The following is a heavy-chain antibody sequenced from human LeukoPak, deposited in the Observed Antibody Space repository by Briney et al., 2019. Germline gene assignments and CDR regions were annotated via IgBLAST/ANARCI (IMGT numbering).Heavy chain of an antibody. CDR3: ARPGAPYYYYYMDV. D-gene: IGHD3-10*01. CDR1: GGSISSYY. J-gene: IGHJ6*03. Sequence: SETLSLTCTVSGGSISSYYWSWIRQPPGKGLEWIGYIYYSGSTNYNPSLKSRVTISVDTSKNQSSLKLSSVTAADTAVYYCARPGAPYYYYYMDVWGKGTTVTVSS. V-gene: IGHV4-59*08. CDR2: IYYSGST.